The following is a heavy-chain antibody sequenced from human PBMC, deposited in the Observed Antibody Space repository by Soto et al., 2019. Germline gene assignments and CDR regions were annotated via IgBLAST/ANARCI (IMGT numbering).Heavy chain of an antibody. CDR3: AMGLAAAGPFDY. Sequence: GGSLRLSCAASGFTFRNSAMSWVRQAPGKGLEWVSAISGSGGTPYYADSVKGRFTISRDNSKNTLYLQMNSLRVEDTAVYYCAMGLAAAGPFDYWGQGTLVTVSS. V-gene: IGHV3-23*01. J-gene: IGHJ4*02. D-gene: IGHD6-13*01. CDR1: GFTFRNSA. CDR2: ISGSGGTP.